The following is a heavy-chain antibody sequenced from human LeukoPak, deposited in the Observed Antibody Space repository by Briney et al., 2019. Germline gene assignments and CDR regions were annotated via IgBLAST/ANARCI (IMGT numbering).Heavy chain of an antibody. CDR1: GGSFSGYY. V-gene: IGHV4-34*01. CDR2: INHSGST. J-gene: IGHJ4*02. CDR3: ARGPAAGIDTGHYDY. D-gene: IGHD6-13*01. Sequence: SETLSLTCAVYGGSFSGYYWSWIRQPPGKGLEWIGEINHSGSTNYNPSLKSRVTISVDTSKNQFSLKLNSVTAADTAVYYCARGPAAGIDTGHYDYWGQGTLVTVSS.